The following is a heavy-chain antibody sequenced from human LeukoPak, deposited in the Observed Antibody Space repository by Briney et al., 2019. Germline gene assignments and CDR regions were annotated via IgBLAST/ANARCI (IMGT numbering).Heavy chain of an antibody. CDR3: AKAETYYDFWSGYSSYYYYGMDV. Sequence: GGSLRLSCAASGFTFSSYGMHWVRQAPGKGLEWVAVISYDGSNKYYADSVKGRFTISRDNSKNTLYLQMNSLRAEDTAVYYCAKAETYYDFWSGYSSYYYYGMDVWGQGTTVTVSS. CDR1: GFTFSSYG. CDR2: ISYDGSNK. J-gene: IGHJ6*02. V-gene: IGHV3-30*18. D-gene: IGHD3-3*01.